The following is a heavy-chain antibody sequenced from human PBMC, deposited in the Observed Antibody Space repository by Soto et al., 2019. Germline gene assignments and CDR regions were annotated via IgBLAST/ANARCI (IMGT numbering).Heavy chain of an antibody. V-gene: IGHV3-30*18. Sequence: GGSLRLSCAASGFTFSSYSMHWVRQAPGKGLEWVAVISYDGSNEFYVDSVRGRFTISRDNSKNTLYLQMNSLRAEDTAVYYCAKDGDSSGAYYYYGMDVWGQGTTVTVSS. D-gene: IGHD3-22*01. J-gene: IGHJ6*02. CDR3: AKDGDSSGAYYYYGMDV. CDR1: GFTFSSYS. CDR2: ISYDGSNE.